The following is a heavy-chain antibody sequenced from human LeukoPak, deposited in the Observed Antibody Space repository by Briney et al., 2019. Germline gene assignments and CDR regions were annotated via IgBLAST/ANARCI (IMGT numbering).Heavy chain of an antibody. V-gene: IGHV4-59*01. Sequence: SETLSLTCTVSGGSISSYYWSWIRQPPGKGLEWIGYIYYSGSTNYNPSLKSRVTTSVDTSKNQFSLKLSSVTAADTAVYYCARGPYSSSSDGFDYWGQGTLVTVSS. CDR2: IYYSGST. J-gene: IGHJ4*02. CDR1: GGSISSYY. CDR3: ARGPYSSSSDGFDY. D-gene: IGHD6-6*01.